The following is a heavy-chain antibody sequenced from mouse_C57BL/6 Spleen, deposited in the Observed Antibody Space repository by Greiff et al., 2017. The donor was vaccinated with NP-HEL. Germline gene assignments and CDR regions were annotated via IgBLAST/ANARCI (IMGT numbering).Heavy chain of an antibody. D-gene: IGHD1-1*01. CDR1: GFNIQDYY. CDR3: TIRITTVVADY. Sequence: VQLQQSGAELVRPGASVKLSCTASGFNIQDYYMHWVKQRPEQGLEWIGRIDPEDGDTEYAPKFQGKATMTADPSSNTAYLQLSSLTSEDTAVYYCTIRITTVVADYWGQGTTLTVSS. V-gene: IGHV14-1*01. J-gene: IGHJ2*01. CDR2: IDPEDGDT.